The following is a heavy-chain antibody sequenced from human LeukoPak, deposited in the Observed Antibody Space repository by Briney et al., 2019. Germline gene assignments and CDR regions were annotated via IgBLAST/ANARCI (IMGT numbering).Heavy chain of an antibody. D-gene: IGHD2-2*01. J-gene: IGHJ5*02. V-gene: IGHV3-30*02. CDR1: GFTFSSYA. Sequence: GGSLRLSCAASGFTFSSYAMSWVRQAPGKGLEWVAFIRYDGSNKYYADSVKGRFTISRDNSKNTLYLQMNSLRAEDTAVYYCAKDLTLGYCSSTSCPGWFDPWGQGTLVTVSS. CDR2: IRYDGSNK. CDR3: AKDLTLGYCSSTSCPGWFDP.